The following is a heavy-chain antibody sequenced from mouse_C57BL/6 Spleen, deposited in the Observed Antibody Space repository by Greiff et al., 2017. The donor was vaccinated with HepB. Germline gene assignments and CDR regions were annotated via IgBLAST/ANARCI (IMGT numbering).Heavy chain of an antibody. Sequence: QVQLQQPGAELVKPGASVKLSCKASGYTFTSYWMHWVKQRPGQGLEWIGMLHPNSGSTNYNEKFKSKATLTVDKSSSTAYMQLSSLTSEDSAVYYCATPFTTVVANYFDYWGQGTTLTVSS. J-gene: IGHJ2*01. CDR1: GYTFTSYW. D-gene: IGHD1-1*01. CDR3: ATPFTTVVANYFDY. CDR2: LHPNSGST. V-gene: IGHV1-64*01.